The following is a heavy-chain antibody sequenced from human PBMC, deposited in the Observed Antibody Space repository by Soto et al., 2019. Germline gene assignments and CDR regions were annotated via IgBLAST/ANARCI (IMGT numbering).Heavy chain of an antibody. D-gene: IGHD6-6*01. CDR2: IIPIFGTA. Sequence: ASVKVSCKASGGTFSSYAISWVRQAPGQGLEWMGGIIPIFGTANYAQKVQGRITITADESTSTAYMELSSLRSEDTAVYYCARRGGSSSGYYYYAMDVWGQGTTVTVSS. CDR1: GGTFSSYA. CDR3: ARRGGSSSGYYYYAMDV. J-gene: IGHJ6*02. V-gene: IGHV1-69*13.